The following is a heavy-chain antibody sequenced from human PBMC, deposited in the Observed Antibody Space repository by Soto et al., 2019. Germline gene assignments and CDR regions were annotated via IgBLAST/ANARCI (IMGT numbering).Heavy chain of an antibody. V-gene: IGHV4-39*07. CDR2: IYQSGNT. D-gene: IGHD6-19*01. CDR3: ARHTSGWYFDL. CDR1: GGSISSSSYY. J-gene: IGHJ4*02. Sequence: PSETLSLTCTVSGGSISSSSYYWGWIRQPPGKGLEWIGYIYQSGNTYYIPSLKRRLTISLDRSKNEVSLKLTSVTAADTAVYFCARHTSGWYFDLWGQGALVTVSS.